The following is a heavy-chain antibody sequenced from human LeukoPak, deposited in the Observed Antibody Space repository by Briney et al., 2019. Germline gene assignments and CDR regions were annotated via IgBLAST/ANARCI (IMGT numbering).Heavy chain of an antibody. Sequence: PGRALRLSCAASGFTFSSYGMHRVRQAPGKGLEWVAVISYDGSNKYYADSVKGRFTISRDNSKNTLYLQMNSLRAEDTAVYYCAKDYGGYYYGSGTHFDYWGQGTLVTVSS. J-gene: IGHJ4*02. V-gene: IGHV3-30*18. CDR3: AKDYGGYYYGSGTHFDY. CDR1: GFTFSSYG. CDR2: ISYDGSNK. D-gene: IGHD3-10*01.